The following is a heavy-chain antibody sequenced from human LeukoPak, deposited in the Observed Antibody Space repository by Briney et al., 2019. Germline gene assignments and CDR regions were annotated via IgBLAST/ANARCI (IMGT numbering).Heavy chain of an antibody. CDR1: GGSISSYY. D-gene: IGHD4-23*01. Sequence: SETLSLTCTAPGGSISSYYWSWIRQPAGKGLDWIGRVHTSGSTNYNPSLKSRVTMSVDTAKNQFSLKLTSVTAADTAVYYCAGYGGIDAFDIWGQGTMVTVSS. V-gene: IGHV4-4*07. CDR3: AGYGGIDAFDI. CDR2: VHTSGST. J-gene: IGHJ3*02.